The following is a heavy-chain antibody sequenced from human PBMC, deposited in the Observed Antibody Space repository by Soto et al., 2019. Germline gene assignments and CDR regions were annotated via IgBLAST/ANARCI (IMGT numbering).Heavy chain of an antibody. CDR2: ISAYNGNT. V-gene: IGHV1-18*01. D-gene: IGHD3-22*01. CDR1: GYSFATSG. J-gene: IGHJ4*02. Sequence: QVKLVQSGTEVKKPGASMKVSCKASGYSFATSGISWVRQAPGQGLEWMGWISAYNGNTNYDQKLQDRIIMTTDTSTSTAYLELRSLRSDDTAVYYCGRAGQYYDSSGYADWGQGTLVTVSS. CDR3: GRAGQYYDSSGYAD.